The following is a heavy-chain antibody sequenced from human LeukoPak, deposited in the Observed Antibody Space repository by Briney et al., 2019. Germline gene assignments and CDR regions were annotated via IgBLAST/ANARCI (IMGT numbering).Heavy chain of an antibody. V-gene: IGHV4-59*08. D-gene: IGHD2-2*01. CDR3: ASLYCSSTSCAKFDH. Sequence: SETLSLTCTVSGGSISSYYWSWIRRPPGKGLEWIGYIYYSGSTNYNPSLKSRVTISVDTYKNQFSLKLSSVTAADTAVYYCASLYCSSTSCAKFDHWGQGTLVTVSS. CDR1: GGSISSYY. J-gene: IGHJ4*02. CDR2: IYYSGST.